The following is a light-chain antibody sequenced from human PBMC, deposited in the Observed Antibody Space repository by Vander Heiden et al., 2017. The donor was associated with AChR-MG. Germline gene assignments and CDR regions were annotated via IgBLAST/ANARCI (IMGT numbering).Light chain of an antibody. CDR3: QQENNWRRT. CDR2: GAS. J-gene: IGKJ1*01. V-gene: IGKV3-15*01. CDR1: QSVSSN. Sequence: EIVMTQSPATLSVSPGERATLSCRASQSVSSNLAWYQQKPGQAPRLLICGASTRATGIPARFSGSGSGTEFTLTISSLQSEDFAVYYCQQENNWRRTFGQGTKVEIK.